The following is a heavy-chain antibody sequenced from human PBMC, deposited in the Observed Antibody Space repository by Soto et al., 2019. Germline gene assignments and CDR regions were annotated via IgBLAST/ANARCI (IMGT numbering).Heavy chain of an antibody. J-gene: IGHJ4*02. CDR1: GFTFSSYS. CDR3: ARLTPY. Sequence: PGGSLRLSCAASGFTFSSYSMNWVRQAPGKGLEWVSYISSSSSTIYYADSVKGRFTISRDNAKNSLYLQMNSLRAEDTAVYYCARLTPYWGQGTLVTVSS. V-gene: IGHV3-48*01. CDR2: ISSSSSTI.